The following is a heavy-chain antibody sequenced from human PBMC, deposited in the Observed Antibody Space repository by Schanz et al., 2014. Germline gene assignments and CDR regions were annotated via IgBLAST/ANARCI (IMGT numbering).Heavy chain of an antibody. V-gene: IGHV4-4*02. CDR2: IYHSGST. D-gene: IGHD2-2*01. Sequence: QVQLQESGPGLVKPSGTLSLTCAVSGGSISSSDWWSWVRQPPGKGLEWIGEIYHSGSTNYNPSLKSRVTISMHTSKNQFSLKLSSVTAADTAIYYCSRGECSSTSCHEVAPPDDWGQGTLVTVSS. J-gene: IGHJ4*02. CDR3: SRGECSSTSCHEVAPPDD. CDR1: GGSISSSDW.